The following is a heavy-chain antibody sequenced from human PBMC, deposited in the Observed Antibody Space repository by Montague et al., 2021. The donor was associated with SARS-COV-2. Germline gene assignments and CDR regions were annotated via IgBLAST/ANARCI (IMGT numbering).Heavy chain of an antibody. J-gene: IGHJ4*02. CDR1: GGSFSDYY. Sequence: SETLSLTCAVYGGSFSDYYWTWIRQSPGGGLEWIGQINYGGSTNYNPSLRSRVTISIDTSKNQFSLKLTSVTAADTAVYYCARGAPGYWGQGTLVTVSS. CDR2: INYGGST. V-gene: IGHV4-34*01. CDR3: ARGAPGY. D-gene: IGHD1-1*01.